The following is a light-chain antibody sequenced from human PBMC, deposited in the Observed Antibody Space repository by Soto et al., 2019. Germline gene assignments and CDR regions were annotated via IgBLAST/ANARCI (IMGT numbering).Light chain of an antibody. V-gene: IGLV2-14*01. J-gene: IGLJ3*02. CDR3: SSYLCTSALG. Sequence: QAASVSGSPGQSITISCTGTSSDIGTYNSVSWYQHHPGKAPKLIIHEVSNRPSGVSNRFSGSKSGNTASLTISGLQTEDEADYYCSSYLCTSALGFGGGTKLTVL. CDR2: EVS. CDR1: SSDIGTYNS.